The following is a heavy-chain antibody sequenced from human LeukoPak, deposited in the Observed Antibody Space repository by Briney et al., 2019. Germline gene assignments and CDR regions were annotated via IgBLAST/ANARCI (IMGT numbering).Heavy chain of an antibody. CDR2: INHSGST. J-gene: IGHJ4*02. V-gene: IGHV4-34*01. Sequence: SETLSLTCAVYGGSFSGYYWSWIGQPPGKGLEWIGEINHSGSTNYNPSLKSRVTISVDTSKNQFSLKLSSVTAADTAVYYCARGYSGYLYWGQGTLVTVSS. D-gene: IGHD5-12*01. CDR1: GGSFSGYY. CDR3: ARGYSGYLY.